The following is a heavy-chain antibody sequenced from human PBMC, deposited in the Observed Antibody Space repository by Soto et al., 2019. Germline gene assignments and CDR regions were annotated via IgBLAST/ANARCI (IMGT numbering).Heavy chain of an antibody. Sequence: QVQLQQWGAGLLKPSETLSLTCAVYGGFVTSGSYYWSWIRQPPGKGLEWIGEMSHSGGTHFNPSLKSRVTISVDTSKNQFTLKMSSVTAAXTAXYYXARVERGTATTVVDAFDIWGPGTMVTVSS. D-gene: IGHD1-1*01. J-gene: IGHJ3*02. CDR1: GGFVTSGSYY. CDR3: ARVERGTATTVVDAFDI. CDR2: MSHSGGT. V-gene: IGHV4-34*01.